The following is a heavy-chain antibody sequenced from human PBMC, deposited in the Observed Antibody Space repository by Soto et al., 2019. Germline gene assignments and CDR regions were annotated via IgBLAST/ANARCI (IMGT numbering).Heavy chain of an antibody. D-gene: IGHD3-22*01. CDR2: IYYSGST. V-gene: IGHV4-39*01. Sequence: SETLSLTCTVSGGSISSSSYYWGWIRQPPGKGLEWIGSIYYSGSTYYNPSLKSRVTISVDTSKNQFSLKLSSVTAADTAVYYCARLVLVITRGWFDPWGQGTLVTVSS. CDR3: ARLVLVITRGWFDP. CDR1: GGSISSSSYY. J-gene: IGHJ5*02.